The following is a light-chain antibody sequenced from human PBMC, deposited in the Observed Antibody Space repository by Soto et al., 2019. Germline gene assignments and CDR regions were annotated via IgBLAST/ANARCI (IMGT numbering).Light chain of an antibody. V-gene: IGKV3-20*01. J-gene: IGKJ1*01. CDR2: GAS. CDR3: QQYGYSPPT. CDR1: QSVPSHY. Sequence: EIGLTQSPGTLSLSPGERATLSCRASQSVPSHYLAWYQQEPGQAPRLLIYGASSKATGIPDRFIGSGSGTDFTLTLSSLEPEDFAVYYFQQYGYSPPTFGLGTKVHIK.